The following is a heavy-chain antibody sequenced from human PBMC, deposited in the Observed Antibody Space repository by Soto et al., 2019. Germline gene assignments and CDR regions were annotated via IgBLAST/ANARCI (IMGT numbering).Heavy chain of an antibody. J-gene: IGHJ2*01. Sequence: SETLSLTCAVYGGSFSGYYWSWIRQPPGKGLEWIGEINHSGSTNYNPSLKSRVTISVDTSKNQFSLKLSSVTAADTAVYYCARGAIAAAKLSWYFDLWGRGTLVT. CDR2: INHSGST. D-gene: IGHD6-13*01. CDR1: GGSFSGYY. CDR3: ARGAIAAAKLSWYFDL. V-gene: IGHV4-34*01.